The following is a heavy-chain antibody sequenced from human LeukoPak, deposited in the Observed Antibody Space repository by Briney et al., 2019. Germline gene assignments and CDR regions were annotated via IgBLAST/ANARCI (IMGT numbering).Heavy chain of an antibody. D-gene: IGHD2-2*01. J-gene: IGHJ4*02. CDR3: GRWGIEAAIDY. CDR1: GFTFSPYW. Sequence: GGSLRLSCATSGFTFSPYWMSWVRQAPGKGLEWAANINPDGSETYYLDSVKGRFTISRDNVKNSLFLLLNSLRAEDTAVYYCGRWGIEAAIDYWGQGTLVTVSS. V-gene: IGHV3-7*01. CDR2: INPDGSET.